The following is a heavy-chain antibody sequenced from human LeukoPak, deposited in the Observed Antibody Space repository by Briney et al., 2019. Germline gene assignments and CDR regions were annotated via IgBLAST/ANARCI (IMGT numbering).Heavy chain of an antibody. V-gene: IGHV4-59*08. CDR3: ARLDCAADTCYNY. Sequence: SETLSLTCIVSGDSISSDYWSWIRQPPGKGLEWIGNINYSGSSNYNPSLKSRVILSIDTSKNEVSLNLKSVTAADTAVYYCARLDCAADTCYNYWGQGTLVTVPS. CDR2: INYSGSS. J-gene: IGHJ4*02. CDR1: GDSISSDY. D-gene: IGHD2-15*01.